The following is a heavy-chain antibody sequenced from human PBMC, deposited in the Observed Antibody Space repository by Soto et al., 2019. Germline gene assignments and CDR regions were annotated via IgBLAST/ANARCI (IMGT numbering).Heavy chain of an antibody. CDR2: IWYDGSNK. Sequence: GGSRRLSCAAAGCTFSSYGIHWVRQAPGKGLEWVAVIWYDGSNKYYADSVKGRFTISRDNSKNTLYLQMNSLRAEDTAVYYCARELVVVAATPPYYYGMDVCGQGTTVTVSS. CDR1: GCTFSSYG. V-gene: IGHV3-33*01. J-gene: IGHJ6*02. D-gene: IGHD2-15*01. CDR3: ARELVVVAATPPYYYGMDV.